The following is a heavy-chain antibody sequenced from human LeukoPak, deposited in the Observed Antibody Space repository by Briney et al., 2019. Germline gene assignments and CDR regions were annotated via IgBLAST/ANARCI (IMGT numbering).Heavy chain of an antibody. Sequence: GGSLRLYCVASGFTFSGYWMRWVRQAPGKGLECVANMNQDGSEKYVDSVKGRFTISRDNAKNSLALQMNSLRAEDTAVYYCARVRGSFSLDYWGQGTLVSVSS. V-gene: IGHV3-7*01. CDR1: GFTFSGYW. D-gene: IGHD1-26*01. J-gene: IGHJ4*02. CDR3: ARVRGSFSLDY. CDR2: MNQDGSEK.